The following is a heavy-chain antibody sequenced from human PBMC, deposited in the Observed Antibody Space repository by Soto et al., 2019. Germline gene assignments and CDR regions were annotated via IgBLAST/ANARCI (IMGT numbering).Heavy chain of an antibody. V-gene: IGHV3-23*01. CDR1: GFTFSNHA. Sequence: PGGSLGLSCAASGFTFSNHAMSWVRQAPGKGLEWVSTVSGSGGGSYYGDSVEGRFTISRDNSNNMLFLQMNSLRAEDTALYYCAKSYCGGGRCFQFDCWGQGTQVTVSS. D-gene: IGHD2-15*01. CDR2: VSGSGGGS. J-gene: IGHJ4*02. CDR3: AKSYCGGGRCFQFDC.